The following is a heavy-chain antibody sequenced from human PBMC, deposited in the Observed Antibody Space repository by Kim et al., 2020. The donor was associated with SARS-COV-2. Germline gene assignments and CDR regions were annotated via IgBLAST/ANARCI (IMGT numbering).Heavy chain of an antibody. CDR2: ILYDGSNK. CDR3: ARDQGYGGRGLCHSDY. J-gene: IGHJ4*01. Sequence: GGSLRLSCAASGFTFSNYGMHWVRQTPGKGLEWVALILYDGSNKYYADSVKGRFTVSRDNSKNTLYLQMNSLRAEDTALYYCARDQGYGGRGLCHSDY. V-gene: IGHV3-30*03. CDR1: GFTFSNYG. D-gene: IGHD1-26*01.